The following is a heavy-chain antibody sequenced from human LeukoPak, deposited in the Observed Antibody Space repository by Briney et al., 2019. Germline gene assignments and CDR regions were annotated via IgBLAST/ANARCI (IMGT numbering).Heavy chain of an antibody. D-gene: IGHD2/OR15-2a*01. Sequence: PGGSLRLSCAASGFIFSSHWMSWVRQAPGKGPEWVANINLDGNDKNYVDSVKGRFTISRDNAKNSLYLQMNSLRAEDTAMYYCVRSRRYFSKWGQGTLVTVSS. CDR2: INLDGNDK. CDR1: GFIFSSHW. J-gene: IGHJ4*02. CDR3: VRSRRYFSK. V-gene: IGHV3-7*01.